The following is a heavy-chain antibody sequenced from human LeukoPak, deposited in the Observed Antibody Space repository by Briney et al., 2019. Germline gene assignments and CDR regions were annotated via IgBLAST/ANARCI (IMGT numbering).Heavy chain of an antibody. J-gene: IGHJ4*02. D-gene: IGHD3-22*01. CDR3: AKDLYDRSGYYYTIMDY. Sequence: GESLRLSRVVSGFSFRNFGMHWVRQAPGKGLEWVALISYDGRSKFYADSVKGRFTISRDNSKNTLFLQMTSLRPEDTAVYYCAKDLYDRSGYYYTIMDYWGQGALVTVSS. CDR1: GFSFRNFG. V-gene: IGHV3-30*18. CDR2: ISYDGRSK.